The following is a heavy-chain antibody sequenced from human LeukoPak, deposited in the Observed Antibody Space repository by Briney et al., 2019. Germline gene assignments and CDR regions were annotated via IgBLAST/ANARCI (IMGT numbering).Heavy chain of an antibody. CDR2: IYSGGST. D-gene: IGHD3-10*01. Sequence: GGSLRLSCAASGFTVSSNYMSWVRQAPGKGLEWVSVIYSGGSTYYADSVKGRFTISRDNSKNTLYLQMNSLRAEDTVVYYCAKDLRERVLLWFGELDYWGQGTLVTVSS. V-gene: IGHV3-53*01. J-gene: IGHJ4*02. CDR1: GFTVSSNY. CDR3: AKDLRERVLLWFGELDY.